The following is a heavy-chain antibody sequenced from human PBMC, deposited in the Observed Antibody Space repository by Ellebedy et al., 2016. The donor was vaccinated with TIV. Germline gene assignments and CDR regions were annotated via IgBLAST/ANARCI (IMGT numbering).Heavy chain of an antibody. Sequence: SGPTLVXPTQTLTLTCTFSGFSLTTIGVGVGWIRQPPGKTFEWLALIFWNDDKRYSPSLTSRLTITKDTSKNQVVLTMTNMDPVDTATYYCARGSGRGWFDPWGQGTLVSVSS. CDR3: ARGSGRGWFDP. J-gene: IGHJ5*02. CDR1: GFSLTTIGVG. D-gene: IGHD6-25*01. V-gene: IGHV2-5*01. CDR2: IFWNDDK.